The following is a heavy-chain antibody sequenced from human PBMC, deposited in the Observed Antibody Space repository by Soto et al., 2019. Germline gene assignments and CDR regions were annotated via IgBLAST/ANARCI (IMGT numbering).Heavy chain of an antibody. Sequence: SVKVSCKASGGTFSSYAISWVRQAPGQGLEWMGGIIPIFGTANYAQKFQGRVTITADKSTSTAYMELSSLRSDETAVYYCARDFCLDVEPHSGGICYSAGYWGQGTLVRVSS. CDR3: ARDFCLDVEPHSGGICYSAGY. D-gene: IGHD2-15*01. V-gene: IGHV1-69*06. CDR2: IIPIFGTA. J-gene: IGHJ4*02. CDR1: GGTFSSYA.